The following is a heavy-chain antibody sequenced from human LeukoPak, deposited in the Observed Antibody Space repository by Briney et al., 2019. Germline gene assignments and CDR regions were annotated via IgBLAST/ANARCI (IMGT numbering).Heavy chain of an antibody. J-gene: IGHJ4*02. CDR1: GFTFSNFW. CDR2: INSDGSST. V-gene: IGHV3-74*01. Sequence: GGSLRLSCAASGFTFSNFWMHWVRQAPGKGLVWVSRINSDGSSTSYADSVKGRFTISRNNAENTLYLQMNSLRAEDTAVYLSASGQFWSGYYYDYWGQGTLVTVSS. CDR3: ASGQFWSGYYYDY. D-gene: IGHD3-3*01.